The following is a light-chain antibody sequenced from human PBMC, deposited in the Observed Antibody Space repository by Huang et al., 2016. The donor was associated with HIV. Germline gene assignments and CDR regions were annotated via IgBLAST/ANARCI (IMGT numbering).Light chain of an antibody. CDR2: LGS. CDR3: MQALESPR. J-gene: IGKJ2*01. CDR1: QSLLHNNGYNY. Sequence: DIVMTQSPLSLSVTPGEPASISCRSSQSLLHNNGYNYLDWYLQKPGQSPQLLIYLGSNRASGVPDRFSGSGSGTDFTLKIGRVEAEDVGVYYCMQALESPRFGQGTNLEIK. V-gene: IGKV2-28*01.